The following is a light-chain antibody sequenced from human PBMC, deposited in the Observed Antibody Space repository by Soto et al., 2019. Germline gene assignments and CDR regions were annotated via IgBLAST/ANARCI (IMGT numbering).Light chain of an antibody. V-gene: IGLV2-14*01. CDR1: SSDVGGYNY. J-gene: IGLJ1*01. CDR2: EVS. Sequence: SVLTQPASVSGSPGQSITISCTGTSSDVGGYNYVSWYQHHPGKAPKLMIYEVSNRPSGVSNRFSGSKSGNTASLTISGLQAEDEADYYCSSYTSSSTLGYVFGTGTKVTVL. CDR3: SSYTSSSTLGYV.